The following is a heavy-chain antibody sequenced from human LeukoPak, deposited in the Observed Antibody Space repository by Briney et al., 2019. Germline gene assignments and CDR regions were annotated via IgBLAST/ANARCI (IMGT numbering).Heavy chain of an antibody. V-gene: IGHV3-48*03. Sequence: PGGSLRLSCAASGFTFSNYEMKCVRQAPGKGLEWVSYITSSGNTIYYANSVKGRFTISRDNAKNSLYLQMNSLRAEDTAVYYCARASPGYWGRGTLVTVSS. CDR2: ITSSGNTI. CDR3: ARASPGY. J-gene: IGHJ4*02. CDR1: GFTFSNYE.